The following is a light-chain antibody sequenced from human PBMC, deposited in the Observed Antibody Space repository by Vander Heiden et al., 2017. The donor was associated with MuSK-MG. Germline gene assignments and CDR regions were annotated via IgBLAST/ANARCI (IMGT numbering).Light chain of an antibody. J-gene: IGKJ1*01. Sequence: DIQMTQSPSTPSASVGDRVTITCRASQSVGGRLAWYQQRPGKAPEVLIYEASRLEDGVPSRFSGSGSGTEFTLTINSLQPDDFATYYCQQYNNGWTFGQGTKVDIK. CDR1: QSVGGR. CDR2: EAS. CDR3: QQYNNGWT. V-gene: IGKV1-5*01.